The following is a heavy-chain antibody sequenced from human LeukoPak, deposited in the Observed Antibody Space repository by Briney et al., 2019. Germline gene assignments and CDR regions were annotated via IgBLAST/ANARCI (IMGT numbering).Heavy chain of an antibody. CDR3: AREWYDYGGNSGDAYGY. J-gene: IGHJ4*02. CDR1: GFTFSSYW. D-gene: IGHD4-23*01. Sequence: GGSLRLSCAASGFTFSSYWMSWVRQAPGEGLEWVANIKQDGSEKYYVDSVKGRFTISRDNAKNSLYLQMNSLRAEDTAVYYCAREWYDYGGNSGDAYGYWGQGTLVTVSS. V-gene: IGHV3-7*01. CDR2: IKQDGSEK.